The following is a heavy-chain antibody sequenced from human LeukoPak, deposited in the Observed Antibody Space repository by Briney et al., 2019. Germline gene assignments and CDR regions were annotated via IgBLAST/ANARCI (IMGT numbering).Heavy chain of an antibody. J-gene: IGHJ4*02. Sequence: GGSLRLSCAASGFTFSSYGMHWVRQAPGKGLEWVAVISYDGSNKYYADFVKGRFTISRDNSKNTLYLQMNRLGAEDTAVYYCARGGGGNSDFLTTYTGASLSFDYWGQGALVTVSS. V-gene: IGHV3-30*03. CDR1: GFTFSSYG. D-gene: IGHD3-9*01. CDR2: ISYDGSNK. CDR3: ARGGGGNSDFLTTYTGASLSFDY.